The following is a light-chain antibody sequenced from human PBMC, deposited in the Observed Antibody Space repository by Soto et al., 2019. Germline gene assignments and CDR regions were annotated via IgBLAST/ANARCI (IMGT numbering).Light chain of an antibody. CDR1: SRDVGGDNW. CDR3: TSFATGNPCP. Sequence: QSALTQRPSSSGSLGQSVTISCTGTSRDVGGDNWVSWYQHYPGKVPKLLIYEVDNRPSRVPDRFSGSKSGNTACLTVSGLHAWDEADYYCTSFATGNPCPFGRGTKLTVL. J-gene: IGLJ2*01. V-gene: IGLV2-8*01. CDR2: EVD.